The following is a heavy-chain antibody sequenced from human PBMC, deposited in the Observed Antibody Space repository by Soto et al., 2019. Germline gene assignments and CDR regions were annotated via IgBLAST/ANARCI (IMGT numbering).Heavy chain of an antibody. CDR1: GFTFSSYE. D-gene: IGHD2-2*01. V-gene: IGHV3-48*03. J-gene: IGHJ6*02. CDR2: ISSSGETV. Sequence: GGSLRLSCEVSGFTFSSYEMYWVRQAPGKGLEWVAYISSSGETVYYAGSVQGRFTISRDNAKNSLYLQMSSLGAEDTAVYYCAREGFYAMDVWGQGTTVTVSS. CDR3: AREGFYAMDV.